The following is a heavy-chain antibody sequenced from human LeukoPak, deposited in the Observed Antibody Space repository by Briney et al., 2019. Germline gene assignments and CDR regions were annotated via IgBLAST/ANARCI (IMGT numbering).Heavy chain of an antibody. Sequence: GGSLRLSCAASGFTFSSYRMNWVRQAPGKGLGWISYISGSGDIIYYADSVKGRLTISRDNAKNLVFLQMNSLRADDTAVYYCARERTTIVSGTTIGAYWGQGTLVTVSS. CDR3: ARERTTIVSGTTIGAY. V-gene: IGHV3-48*04. J-gene: IGHJ4*02. CDR2: ISGSGDII. CDR1: GFTFSSYR. D-gene: IGHD1-7*01.